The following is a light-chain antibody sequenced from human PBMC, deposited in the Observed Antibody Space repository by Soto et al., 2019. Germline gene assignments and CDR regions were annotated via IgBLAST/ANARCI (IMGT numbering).Light chain of an antibody. J-gene: IGLJ1*01. CDR3: SSFTTSSTFV. CDR1: SSDVGGYNY. Sequence: QSVLTQPASVSWSTGQSITISCTGTSSDVGGYNYVSWYQQHPGKVPKLIIYDVSNWPSGVSNRFSGSKSGNTASLTISGLQPEDEADYYCSSFTTSSTFVFGTGTKVTVL. CDR2: DVS. V-gene: IGLV2-14*01.